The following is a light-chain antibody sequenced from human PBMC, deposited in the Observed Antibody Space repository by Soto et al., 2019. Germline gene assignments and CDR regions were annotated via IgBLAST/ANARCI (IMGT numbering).Light chain of an antibody. CDR2: DAS. V-gene: IGKV3-11*01. CDR1: QSVRSY. J-gene: IGKJ5*01. Sequence: EIVLTQSPATLSLSPGEAATLPCRASQSVRSYLAWFQQKLGQPPRLLIYDASKRATGIPARFSGSGSGTDFTLTINSLEPDDFAVYYCQQRSDWPITFGQGTRLEI. CDR3: QQRSDWPIT.